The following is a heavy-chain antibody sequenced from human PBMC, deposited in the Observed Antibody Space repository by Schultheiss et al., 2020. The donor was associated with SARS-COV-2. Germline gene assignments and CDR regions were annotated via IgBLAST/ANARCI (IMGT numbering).Heavy chain of an antibody. D-gene: IGHD1-7*01. CDR3: AKDIALTGTTPRHFDY. Sequence: GGSLRLSCAASGFTFSSYGMHWVRQAPGKGLEWVAVIWYDGSNKYYADSVKGRFTISRDNAKNSLYLQMNSLRAEDTALYYCAKDIALTGTTPRHFDYWGQGTLVTVSS. J-gene: IGHJ4*02. CDR2: IWYDGSNK. CDR1: GFTFSSYG. V-gene: IGHV3-33*03.